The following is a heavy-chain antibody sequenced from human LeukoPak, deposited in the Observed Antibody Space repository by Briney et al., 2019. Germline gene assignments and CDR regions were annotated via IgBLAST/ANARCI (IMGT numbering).Heavy chain of an antibody. CDR1: GGSISGDY. CDR2: IHYSGST. CDR3: ARGERLGPDF. Sequence: PSETLSLTCTVSGGSISGDYWSWIRQSPGKGLEWIAYIHYSGSTNYNPSLQSRVTISVDTSRSHFSLKLSSATAADTAVYYCARGERLGPDFWGQGTLVTVSS. J-gene: IGHJ4*02. V-gene: IGHV4-59*01. D-gene: IGHD1-1*01.